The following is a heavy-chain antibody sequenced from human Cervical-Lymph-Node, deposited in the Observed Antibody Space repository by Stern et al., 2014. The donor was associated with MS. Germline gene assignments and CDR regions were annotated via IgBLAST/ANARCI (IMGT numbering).Heavy chain of an antibody. CDR1: GGTFSSHA. CDR2: ILPVLTTP. Sequence: QMQLVQSGAEVRKPGSSVKASCQVSGGTFSSHAISWVRQAPGQGLEWMGGILPVLTTPNYANEFQGRVTIIADETTTTVYMEMSSLRSEDTAVYYCARETRHGYNFDLWGQGTLVTVS. D-gene: IGHD5-24*01. V-gene: IGHV1-69*01. CDR3: ARETRHGYNFDL. J-gene: IGHJ4*02.